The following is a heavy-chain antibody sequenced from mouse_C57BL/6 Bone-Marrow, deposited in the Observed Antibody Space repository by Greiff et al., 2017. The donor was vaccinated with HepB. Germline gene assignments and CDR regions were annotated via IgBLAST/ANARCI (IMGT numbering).Heavy chain of an antibody. CDR1: GYTFTSYT. J-gene: IGHJ4*01. CDR2: INPSSGYT. V-gene: IGHV1-4*01. CDR3: ARGGAMDS. Sequence: QVQLKQSVAELARPGASVKMSCKASGYTFTSYTMHWVKQRPGQGLEWIGYINPSSGYTKYNQKFKDKATLTADKSSSTAYMQLSSLTSADSAVYYCARGGAMDSRGQATSVPAFS.